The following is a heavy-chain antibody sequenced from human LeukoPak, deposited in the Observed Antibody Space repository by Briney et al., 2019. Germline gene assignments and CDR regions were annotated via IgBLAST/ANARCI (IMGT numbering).Heavy chain of an antibody. V-gene: IGHV3-21*01. CDR2: ISSSSSYI. D-gene: IGHD2-21*02. J-gene: IGHJ5*02. CDR3: ARDLTYCGGDCCHEGNWFDP. Sequence: PGGSLRLSCAASGFTFSSYSMNWVRQAPGKGLEWVSSISSSSSYIYYADSVKGRFTISGDNAKNSLYLQMNSLRAEDTAVYYCARDLTYCGGDCCHEGNWFDPWGQGTLVTVSS. CDR1: GFTFSSYS.